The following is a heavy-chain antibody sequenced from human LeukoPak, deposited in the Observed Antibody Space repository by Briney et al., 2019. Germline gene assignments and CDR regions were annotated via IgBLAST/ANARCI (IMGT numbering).Heavy chain of an antibody. Sequence: GSLRLSCAASGFTFRSYGMHWVRQAPGKGLEWVAVISYDGSNKYYADSVKGRFTISRDNSKNTLSLQMNSLRAEDTAVYYCATARQYSNSWYSDYWGQGTLVTVSS. D-gene: IGHD6-13*01. CDR3: ATARQYSNSWYSDY. J-gene: IGHJ4*02. V-gene: IGHV3-30*03. CDR1: GFTFRSYG. CDR2: ISYDGSNK.